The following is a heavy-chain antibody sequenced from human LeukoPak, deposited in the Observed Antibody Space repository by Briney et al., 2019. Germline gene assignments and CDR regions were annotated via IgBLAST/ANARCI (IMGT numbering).Heavy chain of an antibody. CDR2: IYYSGST. J-gene: IGHJ5*02. Sequence: SETLPLTCTVSGGSISSYYWSWIRQPPGKGLEWIGYIYYSGSTNYNPSLKSRVTISVDTSKNQFSLKLSSVTAADTAVYYCARRTEGTSFDPWGQGTLVTVSS. CDR1: GGSISSYY. CDR3: ARRTEGTSFDP. V-gene: IGHV4-59*08. D-gene: IGHD1-1*01.